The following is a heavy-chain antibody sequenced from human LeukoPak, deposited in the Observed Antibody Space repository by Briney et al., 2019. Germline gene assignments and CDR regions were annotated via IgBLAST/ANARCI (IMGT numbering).Heavy chain of an antibody. CDR2: INHSGST. J-gene: IGHJ6*03. CDR3: ASASIAVAGTRYYYYYMDV. Sequence: PSETLSLTCAVYGGSFSGYYWSWIRQPPGEGLEWIGEINHSGSTNYNPSLKSRVTISVDTSKNQFSLKLSSVTAADTAVYYCASASIAVAGTRYYYYYMDVWGKGTTVTVSS. D-gene: IGHD6-19*01. V-gene: IGHV4-34*01. CDR1: GGSFSGYY.